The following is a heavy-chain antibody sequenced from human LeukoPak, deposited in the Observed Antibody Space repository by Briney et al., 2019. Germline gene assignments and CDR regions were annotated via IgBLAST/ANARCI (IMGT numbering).Heavy chain of an antibody. J-gene: IGHJ3*02. V-gene: IGHV3-7*01. CDR3: ARDRCSSTSCYTYDAFDI. D-gene: IGHD2-2*02. CDR2: IKQDGSEK. CDR1: GFTFSSYW. Sequence: GGSLRLSCAASGFTFSSYWMSWVRQAPGKGLEWVANIKQDGSEKYYVDSVKGRFTISRDNAKNSLYLQMNSLRAEDTAVYYCARDRCSSTSCYTYDAFDIWGQGTMVTVSS.